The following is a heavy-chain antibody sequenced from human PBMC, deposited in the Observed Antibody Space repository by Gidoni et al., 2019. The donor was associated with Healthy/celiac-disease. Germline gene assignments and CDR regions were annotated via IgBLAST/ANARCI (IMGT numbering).Heavy chain of an antibody. D-gene: IGHD3-22*01. CDR3: ARDGALSSRWLLPHWYFDL. V-gene: IGHV3-7*01. CDR1: GFTFSSYW. J-gene: IGHJ2*01. Sequence: EVQLVESGGGLVQPGGSLRLSCAASGFTFSSYWMSWVRQAPGKGLEWVANIKQEGSENYYVDSVKGRFTISRDNAKNSLYLQMNSLRAEDTAVYYCARDGALSSRWLLPHWYFDLWGRGTLVTVSS. CDR2: IKQEGSEN.